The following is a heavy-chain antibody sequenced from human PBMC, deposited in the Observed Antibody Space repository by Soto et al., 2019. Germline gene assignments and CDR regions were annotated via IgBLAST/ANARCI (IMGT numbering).Heavy chain of an antibody. J-gene: IGHJ4*02. V-gene: IGHV4-61*08. CDR1: GDSISSFDHY. D-gene: IGHD5-18*01. Sequence: SETLSLTCTVSGDSISSFDHYWSWIRQPPGKGLEWMGCICNSGNTHYNPSLRSRLTISIDTSTNQFSLNLTSVTAADPAVYYCARATRGYSYGASDYWGQGTLVTVSS. CDR2: ICNSGNT. CDR3: ARATRGYSYGASDY.